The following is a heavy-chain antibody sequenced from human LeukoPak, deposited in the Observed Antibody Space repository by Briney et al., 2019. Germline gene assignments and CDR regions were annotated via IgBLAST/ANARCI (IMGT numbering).Heavy chain of an antibody. J-gene: IGHJ6*03. CDR2: INPNNGGT. V-gene: IGHV1-2*02. CDR3: ARENYEFRSALIDYYHLAV. Sequence: ASVTVSCKASGYTFTGYYMRWVRQAPGQGLEWMGWINPNNGGTNYSQKFQGRVTMTRDTSISTAYMELSRLRSDDTAVYYCARENYEFRSALIDYYHLAVWGKGTPVTVS. CDR1: GYTFTGYY. D-gene: IGHD3-3*01.